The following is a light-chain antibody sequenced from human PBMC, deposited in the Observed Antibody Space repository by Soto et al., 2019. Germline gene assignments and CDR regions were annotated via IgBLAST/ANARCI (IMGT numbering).Light chain of an antibody. CDR2: DVN. Sequence: QSALTQPASVSGSPGQSITISCTGTSSDIGAYNYVSWYQQHPGKAPKLMIYDVNIRPSGVSNRFSGSKSGNTASLTISGPQAGDEADYYCTSWTTSTTMIFGGGTKLTVL. J-gene: IGLJ2*01. CDR3: TSWTTSTTMI. V-gene: IGLV2-14*03. CDR1: SSDIGAYNY.